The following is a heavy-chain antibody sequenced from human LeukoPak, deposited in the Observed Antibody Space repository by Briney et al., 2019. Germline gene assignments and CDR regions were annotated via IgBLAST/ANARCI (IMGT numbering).Heavy chain of an antibody. V-gene: IGHV3-30*04. CDR2: ITYDGSNK. D-gene: IGHD2-2*01. J-gene: IGHJ4*02. Sequence: GGSLRLSCAASGFTFSSYAMHWVRQAPGKGLEWVAVITYDGSNKYYADSEKGRFNISRDNSKNTLYLQMNSLRAEDTAVYYCATSPPSNYFDYWGQGTLVTVSS. CDR1: GFTFSSYA. CDR3: ATSPPSNYFDY.